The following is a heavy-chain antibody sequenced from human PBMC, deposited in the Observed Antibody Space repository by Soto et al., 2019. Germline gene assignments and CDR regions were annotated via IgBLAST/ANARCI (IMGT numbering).Heavy chain of an antibody. CDR2: IIPIFGTA. Sequence: SVKVSCKASGVTFSSYAISWVRQAPGQGLEWMGGIIPIFGTANYAQKFQGRVTITADESTSTAYMELSSLRSEDTAVYYCARFLARSYYYYGMDVWGQGTTVTVSS. CDR1: GVTFSSYA. D-gene: IGHD6-6*01. J-gene: IGHJ6*02. CDR3: ARFLARSYYYYGMDV. V-gene: IGHV1-69*13.